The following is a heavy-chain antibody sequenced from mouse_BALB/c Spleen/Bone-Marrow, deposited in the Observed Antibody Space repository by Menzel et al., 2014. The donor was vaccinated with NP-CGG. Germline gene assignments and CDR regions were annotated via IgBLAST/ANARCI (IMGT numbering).Heavy chain of an antibody. CDR3: ARGITTAWFAY. CDR1: GYSITSDYA. Sequence: VQLQQSGPGLVKPSQSLSLTCTVTGYSITSDYAWNWIRQFPGNKLEWMGYISYSGSTSYNPSLKSRISITRDTSKNQFFPQLNSVTTEDTATYYCARGITTAWFAYWGQGTLVTVSA. J-gene: IGHJ3*01. D-gene: IGHD2-4*01. V-gene: IGHV3-2*02. CDR2: ISYSGST.